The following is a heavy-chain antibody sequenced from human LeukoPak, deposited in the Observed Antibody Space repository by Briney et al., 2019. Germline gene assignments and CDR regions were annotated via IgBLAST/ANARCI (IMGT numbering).Heavy chain of an antibody. CDR1: GGSISNYY. D-gene: IGHD6-13*01. Sequence: SETLSLTCTVSGGSISNYYWSWIRQPPGKGLEWIGYVFYSGSTNYNPSLRSRVTISVDTSKNQFSLKLSSVTAADTAVYYCAREAVDSSIYFDYWGQGTLVTVSS. J-gene: IGHJ4*02. V-gene: IGHV4-59*01. CDR2: VFYSGST. CDR3: AREAVDSSIYFDY.